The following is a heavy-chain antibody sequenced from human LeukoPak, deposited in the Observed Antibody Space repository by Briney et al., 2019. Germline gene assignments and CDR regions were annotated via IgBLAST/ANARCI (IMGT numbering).Heavy chain of an antibody. CDR3: AKDRGSWYEYYFDY. CDR1: GFTFSSYG. D-gene: IGHD6-13*01. CDR2: IRYDGSNK. V-gene: IGHV3-30*02. Sequence: GGSLRFSCAASGFTFSSYGMHWVRQAPGKGLEWVAFIRYDGSNKYYADSVKGRFTISRDNSKNTLYLQMNSLRAEDTAVYYCAKDRGSWYEYYFDYWGQGTLVTVSS. J-gene: IGHJ4*02.